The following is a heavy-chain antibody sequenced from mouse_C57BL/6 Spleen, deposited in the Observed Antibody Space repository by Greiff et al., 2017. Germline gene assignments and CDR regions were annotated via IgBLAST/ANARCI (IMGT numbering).Heavy chain of an antibody. CDR2: ISSGSSTI. Sequence: EVHLVESGGGLVKPGGSLKLSCAASGFTFSDYGMHWVRPAPDKGLEWVAYISSGSSTIYYADTVKGRFTISRDNAKNTLFLQMTSLRSEDTAMYYCARDDYGYYFDYWGQGTTLTVSS. D-gene: IGHD2-4*01. J-gene: IGHJ2*01. CDR3: ARDDYGYYFDY. CDR1: GFTFSDYG. V-gene: IGHV5-17*01.